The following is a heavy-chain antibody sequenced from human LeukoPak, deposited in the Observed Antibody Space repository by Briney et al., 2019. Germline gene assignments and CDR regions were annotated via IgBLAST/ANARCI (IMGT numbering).Heavy chain of an antibody. CDR3: ARVMTTVDRPIDY. J-gene: IGHJ4*02. CDR1: GFTFSSYN. D-gene: IGHD4-11*01. Sequence: GGSLRLSCAASGFTFSSYNMNWVRQAPGKGLEWVSSISSSSTYIYYADSLKGRFTISRDNAKNSLYLQMNSLRAEDTAVYYCARVMTTVDRPIDYWGQGTLVTVSS. V-gene: IGHV3-21*01. CDR2: ISSSSTYI.